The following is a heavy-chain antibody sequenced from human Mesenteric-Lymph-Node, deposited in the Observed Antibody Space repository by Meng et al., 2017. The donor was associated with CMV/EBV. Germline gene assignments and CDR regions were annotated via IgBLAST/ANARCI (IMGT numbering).Heavy chain of an antibody. CDR2: IYYSGST. CDR1: GGSISSYY. Sequence: GSLRLSCTVSGGSISSYYWSWIRQPPGKGLEWIGYIYYSGSTNYNPSLKSRVTISVDTSKNQFSLKLSSVTAADTAVYYCARAPYKYGMDVWGPGNPGHRLL. D-gene: IGHD3-10*01. V-gene: IGHV4-59*01. CDR3: ARAPYKYGMDV. J-gene: IGHJ6*02.